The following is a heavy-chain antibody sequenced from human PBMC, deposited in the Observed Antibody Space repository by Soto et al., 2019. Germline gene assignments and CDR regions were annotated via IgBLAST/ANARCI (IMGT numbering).Heavy chain of an antibody. CDR1: GYTFTDYY. V-gene: IGHV1-2*02. D-gene: IGHD1-26*01. Sequence: QVQLVQSGAEVKKPGASVKVSCKASGYTFTDYYMHWVRQAPGQGLEWMGWINPNSGGANYGQRFQGRVTMTRDTSIGTAYMELTRLRHDDTAVYYCAGVKERAFVSLPYASGMDVWGQGTTVTVSS. J-gene: IGHJ6*02. CDR3: AGVKERAFVSLPYASGMDV. CDR2: INPNSGGA.